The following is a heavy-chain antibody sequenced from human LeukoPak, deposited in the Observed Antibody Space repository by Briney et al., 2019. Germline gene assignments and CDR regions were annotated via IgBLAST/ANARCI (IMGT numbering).Heavy chain of an antibody. D-gene: IGHD3-22*01. J-gene: IGHJ6*03. Sequence: ASVKVSCKASGYTFTSYGISWVRQAPGQGLEWMGWISAYNGNTNYAQKLQGRVTMTTDTSTSTAYMELRSLRSDDTAVYYCARGYYDSGGYYPRYYYYMDVWGKGTTVTVSS. V-gene: IGHV1-18*01. CDR1: GYTFTSYG. CDR3: ARGYYDSGGYYPRYYYYMDV. CDR2: ISAYNGNT.